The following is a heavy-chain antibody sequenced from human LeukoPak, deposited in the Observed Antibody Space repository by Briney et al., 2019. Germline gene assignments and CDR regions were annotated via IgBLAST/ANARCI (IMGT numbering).Heavy chain of an antibody. D-gene: IGHD2-2*01. CDR2: ISGSGDIT. CDR3: ARDRGSNNYFDH. J-gene: IGHJ4*02. CDR1: GFTFSSYA. Sequence: GGSLRLSCAASGFTFSSYAMSWVRQAPGKGLEWVSAISGSGDITYYADSVKGRFTISRDNANSSLFLQMNSLRAEDTALYYCARDRGSNNYFDHWGQGTLVTVSS. V-gene: IGHV3-23*01.